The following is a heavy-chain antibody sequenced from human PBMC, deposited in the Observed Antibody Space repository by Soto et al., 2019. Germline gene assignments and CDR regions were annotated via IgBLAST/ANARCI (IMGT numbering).Heavy chain of an antibody. J-gene: IGHJ4*02. D-gene: IGHD1-26*01. CDR3: ARDQYSGSYFY. Sequence: GASVKVSFKASGYTFTTYAIHWLRQAPGQGLEWMGWIGADNGGTRYSQKFQGRVTITSDTSANTAYMELSSLRSEDTAVYYCARDQYSGSYFYWGQGTLVTVSS. CDR1: GYTFTTYA. V-gene: IGHV1-3*01. CDR2: IGADNGGT.